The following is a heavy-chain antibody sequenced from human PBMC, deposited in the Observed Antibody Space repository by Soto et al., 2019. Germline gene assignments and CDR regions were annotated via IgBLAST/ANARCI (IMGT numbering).Heavy chain of an antibody. J-gene: IGHJ4*02. Sequence: QVQLVVSGGGVVQPGTSLRLSCEGSGFTFRNHGMHWVRQAPGKGLEWVAVIWYDGSDKYYADSVKGRFTISRDNSKNTLYLQMDSLRAEDTAVYYCARDIASRRFDYLGQGVLVTVSS. D-gene: IGHD6-6*01. CDR3: ARDIASRRFDY. CDR2: IWYDGSDK. CDR1: GFTFRNHG. V-gene: IGHV3-33*01.